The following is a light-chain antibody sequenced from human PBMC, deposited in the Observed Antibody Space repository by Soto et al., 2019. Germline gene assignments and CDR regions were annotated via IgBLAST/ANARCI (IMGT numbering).Light chain of an antibody. CDR3: QKYNSAPLT. CDR1: QAINNY. Sequence: IQLTQSPSSLSASVGDRVAITCLASQAINNYLAWYQQKPGKFPKLLIYAASTLHPGVPSRFSGSGSGTDFTLTISSLQPEDVATYYCQKYNSAPLTFGPGTRLEIK. CDR2: AAS. V-gene: IGKV1-27*01. J-gene: IGKJ5*01.